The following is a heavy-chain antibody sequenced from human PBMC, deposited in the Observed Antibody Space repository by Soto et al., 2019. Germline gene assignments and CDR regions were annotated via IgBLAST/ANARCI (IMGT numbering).Heavy chain of an antibody. J-gene: IGHJ6*02. D-gene: IGHD5-18*01. CDR1: GGTFSSYA. Sequence: QVQLVQSGAEVKKPGSSVKVSCKASGGTFSSYAISWVRQAPGQGLEWMGGIIPIFGTANYAQKFQGRVTLTADESTSTAYMELSSLRSEDTAVYYCATARGYSYGHWGFYYGMDVWGQGTTVTVSS. CDR2: IIPIFGTA. V-gene: IGHV1-69*12. CDR3: ATARGYSYGHWGFYYGMDV.